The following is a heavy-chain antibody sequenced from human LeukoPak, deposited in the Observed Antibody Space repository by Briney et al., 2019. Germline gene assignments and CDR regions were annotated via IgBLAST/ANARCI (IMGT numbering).Heavy chain of an antibody. CDR2: IYTSGST. CDR3: ARSWSAYHPGSRFDP. V-gene: IGHV4-61*02. J-gene: IGHJ5*02. CDR1: GCSISSYSYY. D-gene: IGHD3-3*01. Sequence: SRTLPLTFTVSGCSISSYSYYWSWIRQPAGKGLECIRRIYTSGSTNYNPSLKSRVTIPVDTSKNQFSLKLSSVTAADTAVYYCARSWSAYHPGSRFDPWGQGTMVTVSS.